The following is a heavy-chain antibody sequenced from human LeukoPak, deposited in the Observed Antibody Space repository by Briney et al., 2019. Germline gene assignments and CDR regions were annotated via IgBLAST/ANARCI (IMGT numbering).Heavy chain of an antibody. CDR3: ARDSKVVAVPYYFDY. V-gene: IGHV3-48*04. J-gene: IGHJ4*02. CDR1: GFTLSSYS. D-gene: IGHD3-22*01. CDR2: ISSSSSTI. Sequence: GGAPRLSRAAPGFTLSSYSMKWGRPAPGKGLEGGSYISSSSSTIYYADPVKGRFTISRDNAKNSLYLQMNSLRAEDTAVYYCARDSKVVAVPYYFDYWGQGTLVTVSS.